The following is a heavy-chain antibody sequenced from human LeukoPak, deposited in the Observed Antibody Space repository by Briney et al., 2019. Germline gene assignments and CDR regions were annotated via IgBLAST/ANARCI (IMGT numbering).Heavy chain of an antibody. V-gene: IGHV3-9*01. D-gene: IGHD6-13*01. CDR1: GFTFDDYT. CDR2: ISWNSGSI. CDR3: AKSWQLVRGDNYYYYYGMDV. Sequence: GGSLRLSCAASGFTFDDYTMHWVRQAPGKGLEWVSGISWNSGSIGYADSVKGRFTISRDNAKNSLYPQMNSLRAEDTALYYCAKSWQLVRGDNYYYYYGMDVWGQGTTVTVSS. J-gene: IGHJ6*02.